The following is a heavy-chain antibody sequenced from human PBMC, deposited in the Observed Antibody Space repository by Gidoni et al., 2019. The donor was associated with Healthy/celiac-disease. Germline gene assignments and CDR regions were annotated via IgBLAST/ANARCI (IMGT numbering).Heavy chain of an antibody. CDR1: GFPFSRYC. CDR2: SSSSSSYR. CDR3: ARAGVSITMVRGVIRPLWYFDY. Sequence: VQLVESGGGLVKPGGSLRLSCAASGFPFSRYCINWVRQATGQGLEWVSSSSSSSSYRYYADSVKGRFTISRDNAKNSLYLQMSSLRAEDTAVYYCARAGVSITMVRGVIRPLWYFDYWGQGTLVTVSS. J-gene: IGHJ4*02. V-gene: IGHV3-21*01. D-gene: IGHD3-10*01.